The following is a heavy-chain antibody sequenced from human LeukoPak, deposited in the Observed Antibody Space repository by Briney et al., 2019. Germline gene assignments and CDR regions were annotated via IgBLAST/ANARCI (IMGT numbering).Heavy chain of an antibody. CDR3: ARDRGYSYGPIYYYYYGMDV. Sequence: GGSLRLSCAASGFTFSSYAMHWVRQAPGKGLEWVAVISYDGNNKYYADSVKGRFTISRDNSKNTLYLQMNSLRAEDTAVYYCARDRGYSYGPIYYYYYGMDVWGQGTTVTVSS. J-gene: IGHJ6*02. D-gene: IGHD5-18*01. CDR2: ISYDGNNK. CDR1: GFTFSSYA. V-gene: IGHV3-30-3*01.